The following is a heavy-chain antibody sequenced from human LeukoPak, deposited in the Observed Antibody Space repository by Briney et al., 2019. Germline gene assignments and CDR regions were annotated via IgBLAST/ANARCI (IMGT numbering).Heavy chain of an antibody. V-gene: IGHV3-13*05. CDR1: GFTFSSHG. CDR3: ARSRTLWGAFDI. Sequence: GGSLRLSCAASGFTFSSHGMHWVHQTTGKGLEWVSGIGTAGDPYYLDSVKGRFTISRENAKNSLYLQMNSLRAGDTAVYYCARSRTLWGAFDIWGQGTMVTVSS. J-gene: IGHJ3*02. CDR2: IGTAGDP. D-gene: IGHD2-21*01.